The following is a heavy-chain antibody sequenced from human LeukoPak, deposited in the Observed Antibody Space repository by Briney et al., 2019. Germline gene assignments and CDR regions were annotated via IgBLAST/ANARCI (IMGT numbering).Heavy chain of an antibody. V-gene: IGHV4-59*02. J-gene: IGHJ6*02. D-gene: IGHD7-27*01. CDR2: IYYSGSI. CDR1: GDSVSSYY. Sequence: SETLSLTCTVSGDSVSSYYWSWIRQPPGKGLEWIGFIYYSGSINYNPSLKSRVTISVDTSKSQISLTLSSVTAADTAVYYCARDLGSLGSMDVWGQGTTVTVSS. CDR3: ARDLGSLGSMDV.